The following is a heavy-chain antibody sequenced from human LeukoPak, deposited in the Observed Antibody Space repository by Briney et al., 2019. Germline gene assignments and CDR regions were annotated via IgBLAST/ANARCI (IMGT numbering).Heavy chain of an antibody. CDR1: GFTFSSYW. V-gene: IGHV3-7*01. CDR3: AREGVRAARDY. J-gene: IGHJ4*02. D-gene: IGHD6-6*01. Sequence: GGSLRLSCAASGFTFSSYWMSWVRQAPGKGLEWVANIKQDETEKNYVDSVKGRFTISRDNAKNSLYLQMNSPRAEDTAVYYCAREGVRAARDYWGQGTLVTVSS. CDR2: IKQDETEK.